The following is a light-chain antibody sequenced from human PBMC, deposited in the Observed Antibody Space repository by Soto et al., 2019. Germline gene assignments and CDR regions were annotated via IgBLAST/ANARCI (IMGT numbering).Light chain of an antibody. J-gene: IGKJ5*01. V-gene: IGKV1-39*01. CDR3: QQSYSTPPIT. Sequence: DIQMTQSPSSLSASVGDRFTITCRASQSIRSYLNWYQQKPGKAPKLLIYAASSLQSGVPSRFSGSGSGTDFTLTISSLQPEDFATYYCQQSYSTPPITFGQGTRLEIK. CDR1: QSIRSY. CDR2: AAS.